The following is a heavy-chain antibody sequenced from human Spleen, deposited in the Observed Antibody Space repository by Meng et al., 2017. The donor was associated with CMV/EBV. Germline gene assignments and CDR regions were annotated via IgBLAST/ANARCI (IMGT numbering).Heavy chain of an antibody. Sequence: ASVKVSCKASGYTFTNYYIHWVRQAPGQGLEWMGIINPSSGTTSYAQKFQGRVIMTRETSTSTVYMDLSSLKSEDTAVYHCARDRDDSGDQNPNWFDPWGQGTPVTVSS. V-gene: IGHV1-46*01. CDR2: INPSSGTT. CDR3: ARDRDDSGDQNPNWFDP. D-gene: IGHD4-17*01. J-gene: IGHJ5*02. CDR1: GYTFTNYY.